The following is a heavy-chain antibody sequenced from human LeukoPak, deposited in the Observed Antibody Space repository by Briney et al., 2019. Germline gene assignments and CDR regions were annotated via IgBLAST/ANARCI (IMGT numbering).Heavy chain of an antibody. CDR3: AREEDSSSWSYYYYYGMDV. CDR2: ISSSSSTI. CDR1: GFTFSSYS. J-gene: IGHJ6*02. Sequence: GGSLRLSCAASGFTFSSYSMNWVRQAPGKGLEWVSYISSSSSTIYYADSVKGRFTISRDNAKNSLYLQMNSLRAEDTAVYYCAREEDSSSWSYYYYYGMDVWGQGTTVTVSS. D-gene: IGHD6-13*01. V-gene: IGHV3-48*04.